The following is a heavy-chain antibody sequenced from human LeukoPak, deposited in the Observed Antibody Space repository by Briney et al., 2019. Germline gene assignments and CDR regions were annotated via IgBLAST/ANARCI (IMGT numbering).Heavy chain of an antibody. CDR1: GGSISSSSYY. Sequence: SETLSLTCTVSGGSISSSSYYWGWIRQPPGTGLEWIGSIYYSGSTYYNPSLKSRVTISVDTSKNQFSLKLSSVTAADTAVYYCARHEGNTSPLWFGDYWGQGTLVTVSS. CDR2: IYYSGST. J-gene: IGHJ4*02. CDR3: ARHEGNTSPLWFGDY. V-gene: IGHV4-39*01. D-gene: IGHD3-10*01.